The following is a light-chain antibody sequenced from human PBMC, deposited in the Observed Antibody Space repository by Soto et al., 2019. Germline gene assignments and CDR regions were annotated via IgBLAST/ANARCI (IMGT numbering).Light chain of an antibody. V-gene: IGKV3-11*01. CDR3: QQRSNGLT. CDR1: QSVGSY. J-gene: IGKJ4*01. CDR2: DAS. Sequence: EIVLTHSPATLSSSQAQEAYLXCRASQSVGSYLAWYQQKPGQAPRLLIYDASNRATGIPARFSGSGSGTDFILIISGLEPEDSAVYYCQQRSNGLTFGGGSKVDIK.